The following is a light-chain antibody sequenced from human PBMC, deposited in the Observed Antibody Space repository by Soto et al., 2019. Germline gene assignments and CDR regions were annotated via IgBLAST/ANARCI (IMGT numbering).Light chain of an antibody. CDR2: GLN. J-gene: IGLJ2*01. Sequence: QLVLTQPPSASGTPGQRVTISCSGASSNIGSNTVNWYQQLPGTAPKLLIYGLNQRPSGVPDRFSGSKSDTSASLAISGLQSEDEADYYCAAWDDSLNGPVFGGGTKVTVL. CDR1: SSNIGSNT. CDR3: AAWDDSLNGPV. V-gene: IGLV1-44*01.